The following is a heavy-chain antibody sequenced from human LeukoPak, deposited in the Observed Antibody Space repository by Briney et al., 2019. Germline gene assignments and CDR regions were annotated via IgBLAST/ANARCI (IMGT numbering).Heavy chain of an antibody. CDR3: ARGGAADY. V-gene: IGHV4-34*01. CDR1: GFTFSDYY. Sequence: PGGSLRLSCAASGFTFSDYYMSWIRQSPEKGLEWIGDINRSGSTDYNPALRSRASISMDTSKNQFSLKLRSVTAADTAVYYCARGGAADYWGQGTLVTVSS. CDR2: INRSGST. D-gene: IGHD4/OR15-4a*01. J-gene: IGHJ4*02.